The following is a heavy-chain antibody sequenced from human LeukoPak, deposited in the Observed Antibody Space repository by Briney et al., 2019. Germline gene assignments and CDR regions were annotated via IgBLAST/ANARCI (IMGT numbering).Heavy chain of an antibody. CDR1: GFTFSGSA. J-gene: IGHJ4*02. D-gene: IGHD4-17*01. CDR3: TRPTVATNS. V-gene: IGHV3-73*01. CDR2: IRSKGDNHAT. Sequence: GGSLKLSCEASGFTFSGSAIHWARQASGKGLEWIGRIRSKGDNHATAYAASVEGRFTISRNDSTNTAYLQMNRLTTDDTGMYYCTRPTVATNSWGQGTLVTVSS.